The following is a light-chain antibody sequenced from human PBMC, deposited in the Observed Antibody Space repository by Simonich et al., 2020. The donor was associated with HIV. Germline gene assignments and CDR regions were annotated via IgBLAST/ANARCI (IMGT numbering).Light chain of an antibody. CDR2: DAS. CDR1: PDIANS. Sequence: DIQMTQSPSTLSASVGDRVTITCQASPDIANSLNWYQQKPGKAPKLLIFDASNLETGVPSSFSGSASGTDFTFAISSLQPEDIATYFCQQYHNVPLTFAGGTKVEIK. V-gene: IGKV1-33*01. CDR3: QQYHNVPLT. J-gene: IGKJ4*01.